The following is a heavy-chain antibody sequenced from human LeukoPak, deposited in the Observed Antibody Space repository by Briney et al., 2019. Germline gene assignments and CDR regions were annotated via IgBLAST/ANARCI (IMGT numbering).Heavy chain of an antibody. CDR2: IIPLFGTP. V-gene: IGHV1-69*01. J-gene: IGHJ4*02. CDR3: ASLPETYSSGLYTVDY. Sequence: SVKVSCKASGGTLSSYVINWVRQAPGQGLEWMGGIIPLFGTPNYAQRFQGRLTITADESANTVYMELSSLRFDDTAVYYCASLPETYSSGLYTVDYWGQGTLLTVSS. D-gene: IGHD6-19*01. CDR1: GGTLSSYV.